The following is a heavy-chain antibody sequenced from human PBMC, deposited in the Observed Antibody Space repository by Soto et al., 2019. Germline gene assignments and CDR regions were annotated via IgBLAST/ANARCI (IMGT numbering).Heavy chain of an antibody. J-gene: IGHJ5*01. CDR3: ARDPFYGWFDS. CDR2: MTPDSGDT. CDR1: GHTLASYD. D-gene: IGHD3-16*01. Sequence: QVQLVQSGAEVRKPGASVKVSCKASGHTLASYDINWVRQATGQGLEWMGWMTPDSGDTGYAQKFQGRVTMTWDTSITTAYMELSSLRSDDTAVHYCARDPFYGWFDSWGQGPLVTVSS. V-gene: IGHV1-8*01.